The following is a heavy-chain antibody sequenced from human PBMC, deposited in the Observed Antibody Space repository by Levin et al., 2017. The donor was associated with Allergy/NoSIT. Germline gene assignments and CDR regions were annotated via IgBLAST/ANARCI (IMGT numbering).Heavy chain of an antibody. CDR2: ISSSSSYI. Sequence: GESLKISCAASGFTFSSYSMNWVRQAPGKGLEWVSSISSSSSYIYYADSVKGRFTISRDNAKNSLYLQMNSLRAEDTAVYYCARPTYDFWSGNYYYGMDVWGQGTTVTVSS. D-gene: IGHD3-3*01. CDR1: GFTFSSYS. V-gene: IGHV3-21*01. CDR3: ARPTYDFWSGNYYYGMDV. J-gene: IGHJ6*02.